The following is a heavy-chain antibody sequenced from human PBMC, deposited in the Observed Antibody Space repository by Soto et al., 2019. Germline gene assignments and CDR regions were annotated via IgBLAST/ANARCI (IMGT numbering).Heavy chain of an antibody. V-gene: IGHV4-59*01. Sequence: SETLSLTCTVSGGSISSYYWSWIRQPPGKGLEYIGYIYYSGSTNYNPSLKSRVTISVDTSRNQFSLKLSSVTAADTAVYYCARDLGSAAFDIWGQGTMVTVS. CDR1: GGSISSYY. CDR3: ARDLGSAAFDI. J-gene: IGHJ3*02. CDR2: IYYSGST. D-gene: IGHD1-26*01.